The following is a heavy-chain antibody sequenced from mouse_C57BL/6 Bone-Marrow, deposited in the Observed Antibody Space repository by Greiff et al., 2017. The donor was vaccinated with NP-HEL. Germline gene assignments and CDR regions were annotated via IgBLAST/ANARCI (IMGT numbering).Heavy chain of an antibody. D-gene: IGHD2-5*01. CDR1: GYTFTSYW. CDR2: INPSSGYT. CDR3: ARGDSNYVAY. J-gene: IGHJ3*01. V-gene: IGHV1-7*01. Sequence: QVQLKQSGAELAKPGASVKLSCKASGYTFTSYWMHWVKQRPGQGLEWIGYINPSSGYTKYNQKFKDTATLTAGKSSSTAYMQLSSLTYEDSAVYYCARGDSNYVAYWGQGTLVTVSA.